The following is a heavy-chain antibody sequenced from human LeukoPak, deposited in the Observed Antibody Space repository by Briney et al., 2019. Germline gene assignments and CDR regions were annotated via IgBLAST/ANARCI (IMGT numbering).Heavy chain of an antibody. CDR3: ARAFGGYYYDSSGYYYFDY. CDR1: GYTFTSYY. D-gene: IGHD3-22*01. J-gene: IGHJ4*02. CDR2: INPSGGST. V-gene: IGHV1-46*01. Sequence: ASVKVSCKASGYTFTSYYMHWVRQAPGQGLEWMGIINPSGGSTSYAQKFQGRVTMTTDTSTSTAYMELRSLRSDDTAVYYCARAFGGYYYDSSGYYYFDYWGQGTLVTVSS.